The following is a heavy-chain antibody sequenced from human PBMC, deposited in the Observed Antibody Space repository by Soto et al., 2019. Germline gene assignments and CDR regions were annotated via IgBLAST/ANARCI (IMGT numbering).Heavy chain of an antibody. V-gene: IGHV3-30-3*01. CDR1: GFTFSSYA. D-gene: IGHD6-19*01. Sequence: LRLSCAASGFTFSSYAMHCVRQAPVKWLEWVAVISYDGSNKYYADSVKGRFTISRDNSKNTLYLQMNSLRAEDTAVYYCARDGVGAVAGTGYGMDVWGQGTTVTVSS. CDR3: ARDGVGAVAGTGYGMDV. J-gene: IGHJ6*02. CDR2: ISYDGSNK.